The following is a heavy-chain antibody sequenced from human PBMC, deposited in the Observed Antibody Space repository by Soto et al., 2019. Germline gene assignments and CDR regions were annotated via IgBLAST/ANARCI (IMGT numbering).Heavy chain of an antibody. Sequence: SETRSLTRVVCDASTSRRNRRRWVRQPQGKGLEWIGEIYHSGSTNYIPSLKSRVTISVDKSKNQLSLKLSSVTAADTAVYYCASSVIDCRCGSCRHTEYYWGQGTLVTVS. D-gene: IGHD2-15*01. CDR1: DASTSRRNR. CDR2: IYHSGST. CDR3: ASSVIDCRCGSCRHTEYY. J-gene: IGHJ4*02. V-gene: IGHV4-4*02.